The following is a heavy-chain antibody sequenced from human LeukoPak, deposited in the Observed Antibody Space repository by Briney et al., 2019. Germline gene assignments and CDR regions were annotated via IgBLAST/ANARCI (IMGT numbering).Heavy chain of an antibody. CDR3: ARPRQADFGSGTLAS. CDR2: IIPIFGTA. CDR1: GGTFSSYA. J-gene: IGHJ5*01. D-gene: IGHD3-3*01. Sequence: ASVKVSCKASGGTFSSYAISWVRQAPGQGLEWMGRIIPIFGTANYAQKFQGRVTITTDESTSTAYMELSSLRSEDTAVYYCARPRQADFGSGTLASWGQGTLVTVSS. V-gene: IGHV1-69*05.